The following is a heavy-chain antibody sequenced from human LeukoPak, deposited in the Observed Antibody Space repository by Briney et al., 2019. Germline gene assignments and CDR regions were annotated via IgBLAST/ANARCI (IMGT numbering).Heavy chain of an antibody. Sequence: SETLSLTCAVYGGSFSGYYRSWIRQPPGKGLEWIGEINHSGSTNYNPSLKSRVTISVDTSKNQFSLKLSSVTAADTAVYYCARGGRMYYYDSSGYSYWGQGTLVTVSS. CDR1: GGSFSGYY. CDR3: ARGGRMYYYDSSGYSY. V-gene: IGHV4-34*01. CDR2: INHSGST. J-gene: IGHJ4*02. D-gene: IGHD3-22*01.